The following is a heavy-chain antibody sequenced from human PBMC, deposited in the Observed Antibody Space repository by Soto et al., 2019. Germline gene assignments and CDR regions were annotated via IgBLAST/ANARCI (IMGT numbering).Heavy chain of an antibody. Sequence: GGSLRLSCAASGFTFSSYWMHWVRQAPGKGLVGVLRINSDGSSTSYADSVKGRFTISRDNAKNTLYLQMNSLRAEDMAVYYCARDAQNWNYFDYWGQGTLVTVSS. CDR3: ARDAQNWNYFDY. CDR2: INSDGSST. D-gene: IGHD1-1*01. V-gene: IGHV3-74*01. J-gene: IGHJ4*02. CDR1: GFTFSSYW.